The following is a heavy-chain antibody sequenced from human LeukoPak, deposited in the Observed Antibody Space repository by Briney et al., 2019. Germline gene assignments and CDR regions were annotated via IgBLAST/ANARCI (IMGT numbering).Heavy chain of an antibody. Sequence: GGSLRLSCAASGFTFSSYEMTWVRQAPGKGLEWVSYISSSGSTIYYADSVKGRFTISRDNAKNSLYLQMNSLRAEDTAVYYCARDGMILWFGELLDYWGQGTLVTVSS. CDR1: GFTFSSYE. D-gene: IGHD3-10*01. J-gene: IGHJ4*02. CDR3: ARDGMILWFGELLDY. V-gene: IGHV3-48*03. CDR2: ISSSGSTI.